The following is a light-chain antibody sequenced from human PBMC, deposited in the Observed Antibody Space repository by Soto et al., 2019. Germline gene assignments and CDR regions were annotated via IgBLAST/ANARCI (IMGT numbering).Light chain of an antibody. CDR2: EVS. J-gene: IGLJ2*01. CDR3: SSYTSSSTLVV. CDR1: SSDVGGYNY. V-gene: IGLV2-14*01. Sequence: QSALTQPASVSGSPGQSITISCTGTSSDVGGYNYVSWYQQHPGKAHKLMIYEVSNRPSGVSNRFSGSKSGNTSSLTISRLQAEDEADYYCSSYTSSSTLVVFGGGTKVTVL.